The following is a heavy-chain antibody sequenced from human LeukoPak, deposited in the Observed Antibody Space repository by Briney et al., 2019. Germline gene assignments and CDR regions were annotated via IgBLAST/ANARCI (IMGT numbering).Heavy chain of an antibody. CDR2: MYITGDT. V-gene: IGHV4-4*07. CDR3: ARGLAVAGSVTRRCDP. CDR1: GGSISSYY. Sequence: SETLSLTCTVSGGSISSYYWSWIRQPAGSGLEWIGRMYITGDTNYNPSLKSRVTMSLDTSKNQFSLKMISVTAADTAVYYCARGLAVAGSVTRRCDPWGQGTLVAVSS. J-gene: IGHJ5*02. D-gene: IGHD6-19*01.